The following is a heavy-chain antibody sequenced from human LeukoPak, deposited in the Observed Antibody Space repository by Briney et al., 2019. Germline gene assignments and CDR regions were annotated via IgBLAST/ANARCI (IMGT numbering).Heavy chain of an antibody. V-gene: IGHV4-59*01. D-gene: IGHD2-8*02. J-gene: IGHJ4*02. CDR1: GASLSSYF. Sequence: SETLSLTCNVSGASLSSYFWSWIRQPPGKGLEWIGYIYYDGYPNYSPSLRSRITISVEKSKSQFSLNLRSVTAADTALYFCAGTELGYCTVTGCPLESWGQGTLVTVSS. CDR3: AGTELGYCTVTGCPLES. CDR2: IYYDGYP.